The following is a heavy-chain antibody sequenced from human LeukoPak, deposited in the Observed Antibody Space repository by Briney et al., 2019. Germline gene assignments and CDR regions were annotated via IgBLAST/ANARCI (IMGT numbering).Heavy chain of an antibody. D-gene: IGHD3-22*01. J-gene: IGHJ4*02. CDR1: GFTFDDYA. Sequence: GGSLRLSCAASGFTFDDYAMHWVRQAPGKGLEWVSLISGHGGSTYYADSVKGRFTISRDNSKNSLYLQMNSLRTEDTALYYCAKDSFFEVVDSSGYYYVGLTDWGQGTLVTVSS. V-gene: IGHV3-43*02. CDR2: ISGHGGST. CDR3: AKDSFFEVVDSSGYYYVGLTD.